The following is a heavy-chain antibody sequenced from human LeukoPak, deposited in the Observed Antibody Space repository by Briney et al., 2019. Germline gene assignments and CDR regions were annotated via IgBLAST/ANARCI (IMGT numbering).Heavy chain of an antibody. CDR2: IIPILGIA. CDR3: ARSCSSTSCYGWFDP. D-gene: IGHD2-2*01. V-gene: IGHV1-69*04. Sequence: SVKVSCKASGYTFTSYAISWVRQAPGQGLEWMGRIIPILGIANYAQKFQGRVTITADKSTSTAYMELSSLRSEDTAVYYCARSCSSTSCYGWFDPWGQGTLVTVSS. J-gene: IGHJ5*02. CDR1: GYTFTSYA.